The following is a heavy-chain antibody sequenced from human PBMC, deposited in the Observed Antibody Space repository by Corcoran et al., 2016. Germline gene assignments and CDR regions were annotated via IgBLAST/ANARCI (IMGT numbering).Heavy chain of an antibody. V-gene: IGHV5-51*01. CDR1: GYSFTSYW. CDR3: ARHANYDDSSGDWVINAFDI. J-gene: IGHJ3*02. CDR2: IYPGDSDT. Sequence: EVQLVQSGAEVKKPGESLKISCKGSGYSFTSYWIGWVRQMPGKGLEWMGIIYPGDSDTRYSPSFQGQVTISADKSISTAYLQWSSLKASDTAMYYCARHANYDDSSGDWVINAFDIWGQGTMVTVSS. D-gene: IGHD3-22*01.